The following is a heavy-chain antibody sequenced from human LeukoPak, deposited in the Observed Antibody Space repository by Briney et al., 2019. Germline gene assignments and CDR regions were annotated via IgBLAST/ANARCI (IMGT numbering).Heavy chain of an antibody. J-gene: IGHJ6*03. D-gene: IGHD3-10*01. V-gene: IGHV4-38-2*02. Sequence: SETLSLTCTVSGYSISTGYYWDWIRQPPGKGLEWIGTFYHSGSTNYNPSLKSRVTISVDTSKNQFSLKLSSVTAADTAVYYCARLTKNDSGTYRFGKKKRGYMDVWGKGTTVTISS. CDR2: FYHSGST. CDR3: ARLTKNDSGTYRFGKKKRGYMDV. CDR1: GYSISTGYY.